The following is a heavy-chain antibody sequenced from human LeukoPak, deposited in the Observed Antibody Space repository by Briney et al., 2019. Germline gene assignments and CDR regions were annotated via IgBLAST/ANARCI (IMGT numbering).Heavy chain of an antibody. CDR3: ARSRGTCGGDCYSDRFDP. CDR1: GFTFSSYS. V-gene: IGHV3-48*01. CDR2: ISSSSSTI. D-gene: IGHD2-21*01. J-gene: IGHJ5*02. Sequence: GGSLRLSCAASGFTFSSYSMNWVRQAPGKGLEWVSYISSSSSTIYYADSVKGRFTISRDNAKNSLYLQMNSLRAEDTAVYYCARSRGTCGGDCYSDRFDPWGQGTLVTVSS.